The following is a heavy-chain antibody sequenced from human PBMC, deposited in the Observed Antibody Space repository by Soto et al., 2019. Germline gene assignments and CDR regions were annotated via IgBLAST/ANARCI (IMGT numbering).Heavy chain of an antibody. D-gene: IGHD1-26*01. V-gene: IGHV3-23*01. Sequence: EVQLLESGGGLVQPGGSLRLSCAASGFTFGNYAMSWVRQAPGKGLEWVSAISGSGGDTYYAASVKGRFTISRDNSKNTLYLQMNSLRAGDTAVFHCAKDRRWYSGSYSYWGQGALVTVSS. CDR3: AKDRRWYSGSYSY. J-gene: IGHJ4*02. CDR2: ISGSGGDT. CDR1: GFTFGNYA.